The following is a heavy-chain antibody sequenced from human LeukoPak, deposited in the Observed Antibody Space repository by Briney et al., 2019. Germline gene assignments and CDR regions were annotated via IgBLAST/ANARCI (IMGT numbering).Heavy chain of an antibody. J-gene: IGHJ5*02. Sequence: PGGSLRLSCAASGFTFNIYAMSWVRQAPGKGLEWVSAISGSGGNAYYADSVKGRFTISRDNSKNTLYLQMNSLRAEDTAVYFCAKDGSSDYLNWFDPWGQGTLVTVSS. D-gene: IGHD6-19*01. CDR3: AKDGSSDYLNWFDP. CDR2: ISGSGGNA. CDR1: GFTFNIYA. V-gene: IGHV3-23*01.